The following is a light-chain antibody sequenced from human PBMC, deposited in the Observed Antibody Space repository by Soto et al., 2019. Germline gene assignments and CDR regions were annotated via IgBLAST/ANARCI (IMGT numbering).Light chain of an antibody. V-gene: IGLV1-47*01. Sequence: QSVLTQPPSPSGTPGQTVTISCLGSRSNIGSSIVHWYQQFPGTAPKHLIFMNNQRPSGVPDRFSGSKSGTSASLVISGLRPEDEADYYCVAWDDALSARVFGGGIKVTVL. J-gene: IGLJ3*02. CDR3: VAWDDALSARV. CDR2: MNN. CDR1: RSNIGSSI.